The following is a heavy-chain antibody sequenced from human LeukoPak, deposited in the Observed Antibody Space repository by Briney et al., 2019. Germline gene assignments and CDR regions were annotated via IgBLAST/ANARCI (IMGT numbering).Heavy chain of an antibody. CDR2: ISGSGDNT. D-gene: IGHD2/OR15-2a*01. CDR1: GFTFSSYA. J-gene: IGHJ6*03. CDR3: AKAPESIGYYYYMDV. V-gene: IGHV3-23*01. Sequence: GGSLRLSCAASGFTFSSYAMNWVRQAPGKGLEWISSISGSGDNTYYADSVKGRFIISRDNSKNTLYLQMNSLRAEDTAVYYCAKAPESIGYYYYMDVWGKGTTVTVSS.